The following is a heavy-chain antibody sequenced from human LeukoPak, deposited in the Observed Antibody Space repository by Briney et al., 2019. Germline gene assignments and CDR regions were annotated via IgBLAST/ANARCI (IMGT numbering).Heavy chain of an antibody. CDR2: IYHSGST. V-gene: IGHV4-30-2*01. Sequence: SETLSLTCTVSGGSISSGGYYWSWIRQPPGKGLEWIGYIYHSGSTYYNPSLKSRVTISVDRSKNQFSLKLSSVTAADTAVYYCARDRGYSYGIDAFDIWGQGTMVTVSS. CDR1: GGSISSGGYY. J-gene: IGHJ3*02. D-gene: IGHD5-18*01. CDR3: ARDRGYSYGIDAFDI.